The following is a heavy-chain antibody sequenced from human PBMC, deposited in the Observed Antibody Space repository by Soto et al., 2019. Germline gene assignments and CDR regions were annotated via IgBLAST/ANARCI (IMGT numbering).Heavy chain of an antibody. CDR1: GFTFSSAW. Sequence: EVHLVESGGGLVQPGGSLRLSCAASGFTFSSAWLNWVRQAPGKGLEWVGRIKGKVHGETTDYAAPVKGRFSISRDDSSNTLHLQMNSLEIEDTAVYYCTADPHYYTGGVAYWGQGALVTVSS. J-gene: IGHJ4*02. V-gene: IGHV3-15*07. D-gene: IGHD2-8*02. CDR2: IKGKVHGETT. CDR3: TADPHYYTGGVAY.